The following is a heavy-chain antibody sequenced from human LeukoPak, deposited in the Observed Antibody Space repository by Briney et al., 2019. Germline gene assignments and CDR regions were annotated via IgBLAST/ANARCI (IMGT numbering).Heavy chain of an antibody. J-gene: IGHJ4*02. D-gene: IGHD2-2*01. V-gene: IGHV4-38-2*02. CDR3: ARDDCSSTSCFNFDY. CDR2: IYHSGNT. Sequence: SETLSLTCAVSGYSISSGYYWGWIRQPPGKGLEWIGIIYHSGNTYYNPSLKSRVTISVDTSKNQFSLKLSSVTAADTAVYYCARDDCSSTSCFNFDYWGQGTLVTVSS. CDR1: GYSISSGYY.